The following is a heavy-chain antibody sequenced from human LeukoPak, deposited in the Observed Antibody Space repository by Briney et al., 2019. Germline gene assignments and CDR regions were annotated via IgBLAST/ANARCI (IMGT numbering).Heavy chain of an antibody. CDR3: ARRGTSSSWYVCDY. Sequence: GGSLRLSCAAFGFTFSSYWMSWVRQAPGKGLEWVANIKQDGSEKYYVDSVKGRFTISRDNAKNSLYLQMNSLRAEDTAVYYCARRGTSSSWYVCDYWGQGTLVTVSS. D-gene: IGHD6-13*01. CDR2: IKQDGSEK. J-gene: IGHJ4*02. CDR1: GFTFSSYW. V-gene: IGHV3-7*03.